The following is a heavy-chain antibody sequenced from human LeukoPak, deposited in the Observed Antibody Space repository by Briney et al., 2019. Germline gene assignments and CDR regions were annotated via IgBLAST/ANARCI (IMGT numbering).Heavy chain of an antibody. V-gene: IGHV4-59*01. CDR1: GGSISSYY. CDR3: ARGYGSGSYGYFDY. J-gene: IGHJ4*02. Sequence: PSETLSLPCTVSGGSISSYYWSWLRQPPGKGLEWIGYIYYSGSTNYNPSLKSRVTISVDTSKNQFSLKLSSVTAADTAVYYCARGYGSGSYGYFDYWGQGTLVTVSS. CDR2: IYYSGST. D-gene: IGHD3-10*01.